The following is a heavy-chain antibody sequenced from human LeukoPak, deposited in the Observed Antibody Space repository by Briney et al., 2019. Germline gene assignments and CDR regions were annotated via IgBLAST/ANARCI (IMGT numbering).Heavy chain of an antibody. J-gene: IGHJ4*02. CDR3: AKGDTSSWFPNFDY. D-gene: IGHD6-13*01. CDR2: LSWNGATT. Sequence: GRSLRLSCAASGFTFGAYAMHWVRQAPGKGPEWISSLSWNGATTAYADSVKGRFTISRDNAKNSLYLQMNSLTSEDTALYYYAKGDTSSWFPNFDYWGQGTRVAVSS. V-gene: IGHV3-9*01. CDR1: GFTFGAYA.